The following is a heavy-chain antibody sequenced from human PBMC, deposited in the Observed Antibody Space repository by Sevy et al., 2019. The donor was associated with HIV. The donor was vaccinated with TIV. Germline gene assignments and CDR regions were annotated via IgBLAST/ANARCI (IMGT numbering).Heavy chain of an antibody. CDR3: ARDNATVSRRGLRYYYYGTDV. CDR1: GFTFSTYW. CDR2: INEDGTEK. Sequence: GGSLRLSCAASGFTFSTYWMSWFRQAPGKGLEWVANINEDGTEKFYVDSVKGRFTMSRDNAKNSLYLQMNSLRAEDAAVYHCARDNATVSRRGLRYYYYGTDVWGQGTTVTVSS. D-gene: IGHD2-2*01. J-gene: IGHJ6*02. V-gene: IGHV3-7*01.